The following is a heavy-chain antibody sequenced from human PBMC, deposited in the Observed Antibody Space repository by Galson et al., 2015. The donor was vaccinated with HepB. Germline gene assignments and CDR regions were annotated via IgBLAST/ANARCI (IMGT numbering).Heavy chain of an antibody. CDR3: AKSQKGPYYYAMDV. Sequence: SLRLSCAASGFTFSLYAMSWVRQAPGKGLDWVSSIGGIFDTTYYADSVRGRFTISRDKSTNTLYLQMNSLRAEDTAVYYCAKSQKGPYYYAMDVWGQETTVTVSS. CDR1: GFTFSLYA. V-gene: IGHV3-23*01. J-gene: IGHJ6*02. CDR2: IGGIFDTT.